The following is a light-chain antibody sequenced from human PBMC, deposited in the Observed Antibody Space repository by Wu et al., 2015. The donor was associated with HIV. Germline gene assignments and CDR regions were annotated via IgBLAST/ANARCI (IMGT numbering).Light chain of an antibody. CDR3: QQYGSSPLT. J-gene: IGKJ4*01. CDR1: QSISSN. Sequence: DIVMTQSPATLSVSPGERATLSCRASQSISSNLAWYQQRPGQAPRLLIYGASTRATDIPARFSGSGSGTEFTLTINRLEPVDSAVYYCQQYGSSPLTFGGGTKVEIK. CDR2: GAS. V-gene: IGKV3-15*01.